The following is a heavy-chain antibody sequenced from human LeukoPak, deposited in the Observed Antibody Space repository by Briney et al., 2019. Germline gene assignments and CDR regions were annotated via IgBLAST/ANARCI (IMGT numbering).Heavy chain of an antibody. V-gene: IGHV4-59*02. J-gene: IGHJ5*02. CDR3: TRGHWGLQS. CDR2: IHHSGNS. D-gene: IGHD7-27*01. CDR1: GASVTDYY. Sequence: PSQTLSLTCTVSGASVTDYYWSWIRQSPGKGLEWISYIHHSGNSDYNPSLRSRVTTSLDTSKNQFSLNLISVTAADTAVYYCTRGHWGLQSWSQGTLVTVSS.